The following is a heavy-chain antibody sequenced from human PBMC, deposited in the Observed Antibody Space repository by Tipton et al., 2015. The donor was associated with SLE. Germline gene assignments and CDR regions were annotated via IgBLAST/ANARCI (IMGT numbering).Heavy chain of an antibody. CDR3: AKDPSSRGWFDP. CDR1: GFTFSSSE. J-gene: IGHJ5*02. Sequence: GSLRLSCAASGFTFSSSEMNWVRQAPGKGLQWLSYISSSGSTIKYADSVKGRFTISRDNARNSLYLQMNSLRVEDTAVYYCAKDPSSRGWFDPWGQGILVTVSS. D-gene: IGHD6-13*01. V-gene: IGHV3-48*03. CDR2: ISSSGSTI.